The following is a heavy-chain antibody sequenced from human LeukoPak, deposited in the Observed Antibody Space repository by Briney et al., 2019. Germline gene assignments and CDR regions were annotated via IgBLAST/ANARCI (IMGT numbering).Heavy chain of an antibody. CDR2: VSGSGGST. CDR3: ARDSDFVPTSDAFDI. V-gene: IGHV3-23*01. D-gene: IGHD2-8*01. J-gene: IGHJ3*02. Sequence: PGGSLRLSCAASGFTLSSYAMSWVRQAPGEGLEWVSAVSGSGGSTYYADSVKGRFTISRDNAKNTLYLQMNSLRAEDTAVYYCARDSDFVPTSDAFDIWGQGTMVTVSS. CDR1: GFTLSSYA.